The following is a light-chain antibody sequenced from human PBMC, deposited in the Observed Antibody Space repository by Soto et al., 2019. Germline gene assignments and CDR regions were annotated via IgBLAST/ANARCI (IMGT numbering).Light chain of an antibody. CDR3: QSYDSSLRTV. Sequence: QAVVTQPPSVSGAPGQRVTISCTGSSSNIGAGYDVHWYQQLPGTAPKLLIYGNSNRPSGVPDRFSGSKSGTSASLASTGLQAEDEADYYCQSYDSSLRTVFGGGTKVTVL. V-gene: IGLV1-40*01. J-gene: IGLJ2*01. CDR2: GNS. CDR1: SSNIGAGYD.